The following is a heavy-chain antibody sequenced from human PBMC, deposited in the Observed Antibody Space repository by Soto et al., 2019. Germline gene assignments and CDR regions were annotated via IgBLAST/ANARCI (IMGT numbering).Heavy chain of an antibody. CDR2: TSGSNGNT. J-gene: IGHJ5*02. CDR1: RYPFTSYG. V-gene: IGHV1-18*01. CDR3: ARGHEDVLTGRNPLCS. Sequence: ASVTISCRASRYPFTSYGIGCLRHAPPQGLDWMGWTSGSNGNTTYAAKLKGRATMTTATSTPTAYMELRTLRSDDTAVSYYARGHEDVLTGRNPLCSWGQGTLVTVSS. D-gene: IGHD3-9*01.